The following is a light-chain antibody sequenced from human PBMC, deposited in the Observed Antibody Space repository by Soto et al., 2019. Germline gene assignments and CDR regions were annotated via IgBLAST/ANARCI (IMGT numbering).Light chain of an antibody. CDR3: QQYKNWPPLT. Sequence: EIVMTQSPATLSVSPGERATLSCRASQSVSYNLAWYQQKPGQSPRLLIYGAFTRATGIPARFSGSGSGTEFTLTISSLQSEDFAVYYCQQYKNWPPLTFGGGTKVEI. V-gene: IGKV3-15*01. CDR2: GAF. CDR1: QSVSYN. J-gene: IGKJ4*01.